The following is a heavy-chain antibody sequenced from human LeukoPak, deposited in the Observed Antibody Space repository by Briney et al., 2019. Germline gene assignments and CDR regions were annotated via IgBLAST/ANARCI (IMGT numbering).Heavy chain of an antibody. CDR1: GGSISSGDYY. CDR2: IYHSGST. V-gene: IGHV4-30-2*01. D-gene: IGHD1-26*01. CDR3: ARDDVGAPFDY. J-gene: IGHJ4*02. Sequence: SETLSLTCTVSGGSISSGDYYWSWIRQPPGKGLEWIGYIYHSGSTYYNPSLKSRVTISVDRSKNQFSLKLSSVTAADTAVYYCARDDVGAPFDYWGQGTLVTVSS.